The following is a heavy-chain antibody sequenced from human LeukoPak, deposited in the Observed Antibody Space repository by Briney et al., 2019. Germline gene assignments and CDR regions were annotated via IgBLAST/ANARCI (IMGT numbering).Heavy chain of an antibody. CDR2: IYYSGST. V-gene: IGHV4-30-4*01. Sequence: PSQTLSLTCTVSGGSISSGDYYWSWIRQPPGKGLEWIGYIYYSGSTYYNPSLKSRVTISVDTSKNQFSLKLSSVTAADTAVYYCARGASELRYFDWLLYGFDPWGQGTLVTVSS. CDR1: GGSISSGDYY. CDR3: ARGASELRYFDWLLYGFDP. D-gene: IGHD3-9*01. J-gene: IGHJ5*02.